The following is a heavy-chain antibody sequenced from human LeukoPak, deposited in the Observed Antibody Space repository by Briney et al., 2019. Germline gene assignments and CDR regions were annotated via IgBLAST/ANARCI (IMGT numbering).Heavy chain of an antibody. CDR2: IYYSGDT. V-gene: IGHV4-39*01. D-gene: IGHD4-17*01. CDR1: GSFIDTTSYY. CDR3: AIDYGDYPDY. Sequence: SETLSLTCAVCGSFIDTTSYYCGWIRQPPGKGLEWIASIYYSGDTHYNPSLKSRVTISADTSKNQFSLKLSSVTAADTAVYYCAIDYGDYPDYWGQGTLVSVSS. J-gene: IGHJ4*02.